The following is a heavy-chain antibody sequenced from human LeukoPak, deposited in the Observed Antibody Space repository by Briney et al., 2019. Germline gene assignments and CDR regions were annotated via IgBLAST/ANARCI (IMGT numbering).Heavy chain of an antibody. D-gene: IGHD5/OR15-5a*01. CDR1: GGTLSSYA. J-gene: IGHJ4*02. CDR3: ARGDSTYYFDY. Sequence: ASVKVSCKASGGTLSSYAISWVRQAPGQGLEWMGWMNPNSGNTGYAQKFQGRVTITRNTSISTAYMELSSLRSEDTAAYYCARGDSTYYFDYWGQGTLVTVSS. V-gene: IGHV1-8*03. CDR2: MNPNSGNT.